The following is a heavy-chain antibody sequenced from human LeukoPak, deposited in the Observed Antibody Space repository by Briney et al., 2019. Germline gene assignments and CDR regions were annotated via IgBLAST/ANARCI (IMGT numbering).Heavy chain of an antibody. CDR3: ARSPGQWLFFDY. J-gene: IGHJ4*02. D-gene: IGHD6-19*01. V-gene: IGHV3-21*01. Sequence: GGSLRLSCAAPGFTFSSYSMNWVRQAPGKGLEWVSSISSSSSYIYYADSVKGRFTISRDNAKNSLYLQMNSLRAEDTAVYYCARSPGQWLFFDYWGQGTLVTVSS. CDR2: ISSSSSYI. CDR1: GFTFSSYS.